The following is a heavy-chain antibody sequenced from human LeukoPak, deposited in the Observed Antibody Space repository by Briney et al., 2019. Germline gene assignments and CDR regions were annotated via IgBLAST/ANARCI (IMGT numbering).Heavy chain of an antibody. CDR3: ASCSGGSCYSVDY. J-gene: IGHJ4*02. Sequence: PSETLSLTCTASGGSISSSRYYWGWIRQPPGKGLEWIGSIYYSGSTYYNPSLKSRVTISVDTSKNQFSLKLSSVTAADTAVYYCASCSGGSCYSVDYWGQGTLVTVSS. CDR1: GGSISSSRYY. V-gene: IGHV4-39*01. D-gene: IGHD2-15*01. CDR2: IYYSGST.